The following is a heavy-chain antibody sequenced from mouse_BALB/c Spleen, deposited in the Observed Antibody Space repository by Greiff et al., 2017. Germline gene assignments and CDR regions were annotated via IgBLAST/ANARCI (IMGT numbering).Heavy chain of an antibody. CDR2: INPYNGAT. CDR1: GYSFTGYY. Sequence: EVQLQQSGPELVKPGASVKISCKASGYSFTGYYMHWVKQSHVKSLEWIGRINPYNGATSYNQNFKDKASLTVDKSSSTAYMELHSLTSEDSAVYYCARYDYYGSSSFAYWGQGTLVTVSA. CDR3: ARYDYYGSSSFAY. D-gene: IGHD1-1*01. J-gene: IGHJ3*01. V-gene: IGHV1-26*01.